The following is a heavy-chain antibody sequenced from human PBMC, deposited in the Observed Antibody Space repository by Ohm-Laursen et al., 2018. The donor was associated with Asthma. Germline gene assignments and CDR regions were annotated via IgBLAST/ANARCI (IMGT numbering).Heavy chain of an antibody. CDR1: GFTFRSYW. CDR2: INNVGSTT. J-gene: IGHJ4*02. V-gene: IGHV3-74*01. CDR3: AKDGGIAAAGTYFDY. Sequence: SLRLSCAASGFTFRSYWMLWVRQAPGKGLVWVSRINNVGSTTDYADSVKGRYSISRDNAKNTLYLQMNSLRAEDTAVYYCAKDGGIAAAGTYFDYWGQGTLVTVSS. D-gene: IGHD6-13*01.